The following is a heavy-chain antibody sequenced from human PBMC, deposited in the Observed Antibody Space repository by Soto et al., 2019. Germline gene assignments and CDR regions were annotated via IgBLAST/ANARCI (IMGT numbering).Heavy chain of an antibody. CDR2: IIPIFGTA. D-gene: IGHD6-13*01. Sequence: SVTVSCKASGGTFSSYAISWVRQAPGQGLEWMGGIIPIFGTANYAQKFQGRVTITADESTSTAYMELSSLRSEDTAVYYCAREREGAAGTFYYYYGMDVWGQGTTVTVSS. CDR1: GGTFSSYA. V-gene: IGHV1-69*13. CDR3: AREREGAAGTFYYYYGMDV. J-gene: IGHJ6*02.